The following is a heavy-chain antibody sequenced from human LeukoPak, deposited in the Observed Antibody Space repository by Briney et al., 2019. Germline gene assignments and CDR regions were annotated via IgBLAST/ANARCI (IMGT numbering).Heavy chain of an antibody. J-gene: IGHJ4*02. D-gene: IGHD5-12*01. V-gene: IGHV3-48*04. CDR1: GFAFSTYS. CDR2: ISSSSSTI. CDR3: ARGGRSGYTKDY. Sequence: GGSLSLSCAASGFAFSTYSIDWVRQAPGKGLEWLSYISSSSSTIYYADSVKGRFTVSRDNAENLVYLQMNSLGAEDTAVHYWARGGRSGYTKDYWGQGTLVTVAS.